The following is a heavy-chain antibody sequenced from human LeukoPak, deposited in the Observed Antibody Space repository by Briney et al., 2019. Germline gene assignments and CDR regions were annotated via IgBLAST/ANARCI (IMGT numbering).Heavy chain of an antibody. V-gene: IGHV4-39*01. Sequence: PSETLSLTCTVSGDSISSSTYYLDWIRQSPGKGLEWIGSIYHSGDTSYNPSLKNRVTISVDTPKNQFSLRLPSVTATDTALYYCARQSWVGSSGWRNEDTYYFDYWGQGTLVTVSS. CDR2: IYHSGDT. CDR3: ARQSWVGSSGWRNEDTYYFDY. J-gene: IGHJ4*02. D-gene: IGHD6-19*01. CDR1: GDSISSSTYY.